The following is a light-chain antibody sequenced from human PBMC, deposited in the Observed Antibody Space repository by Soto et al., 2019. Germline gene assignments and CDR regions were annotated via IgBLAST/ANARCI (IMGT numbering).Light chain of an antibody. Sequence: DIQMTQSPSTLSASVGDRVTITCRASQSISTWLAWYQQKPGKAPKVLLYKASSLETGIPPRFSGCGSETEFPLTISSLQPGDFATYYCQQYDSYPYTFGKGTKLEIK. CDR1: QSISTW. CDR2: KAS. J-gene: IGKJ2*01. CDR3: QQYDSYPYT. V-gene: IGKV1-5*03.